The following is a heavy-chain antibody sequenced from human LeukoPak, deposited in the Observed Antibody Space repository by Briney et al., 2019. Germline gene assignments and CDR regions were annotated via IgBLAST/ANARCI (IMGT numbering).Heavy chain of an antibody. D-gene: IGHD6-19*01. CDR3: ARVLSGWYVGDY. J-gene: IGHJ4*02. CDR1: GFTVSTNY. V-gene: IGHV3-66*01. Sequence: PGGSLRLSCAASGFTVSTNYMNWVRQAPGKGLEWVSLIYSDGSTYYADSVKGRFTISRDNAKNSLYLQMNSLRAEDTAVYYCARVLSGWYVGDYWGQGTLVTVSS. CDR2: IYSDGST.